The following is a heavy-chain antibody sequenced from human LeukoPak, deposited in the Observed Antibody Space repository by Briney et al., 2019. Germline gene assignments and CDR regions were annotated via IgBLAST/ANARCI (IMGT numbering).Heavy chain of an antibody. J-gene: IGHJ4*02. Sequence: SQTLSLTCAISVDSVSSNSAAWNWIRQSPSRGLEWLGRTYYRSKWYNGYAVSVKSRITIKPDTSKNQFSLQLNSVTPDDTAVYYCARVVGREVDYWGQGTLVTVSS. D-gene: IGHD1-26*01. CDR1: VDSVSSNSAA. V-gene: IGHV6-1*01. CDR3: ARVVGREVDY. CDR2: TYYRSKWYN.